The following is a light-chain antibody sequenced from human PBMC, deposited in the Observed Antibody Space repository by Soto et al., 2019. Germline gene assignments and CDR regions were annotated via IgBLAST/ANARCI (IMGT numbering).Light chain of an antibody. Sequence: QSVLTQPASVSGSPGQTITISCTGTSTDIGSYDLVSWYQQHPGKVPKLMIYEGSKRPSGVSYRFSAPKSGNTASLTISGLQAEDEADYYCGSYTTSSTPYVFGTGTKLTVL. J-gene: IGLJ1*01. CDR3: GSYTTSSTPYV. CDR2: EGS. V-gene: IGLV2-14*02. CDR1: STDIGSYDL.